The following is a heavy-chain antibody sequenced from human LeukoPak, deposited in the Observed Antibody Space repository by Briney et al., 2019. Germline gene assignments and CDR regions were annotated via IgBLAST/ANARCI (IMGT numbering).Heavy chain of an antibody. J-gene: IGHJ4*02. CDR2: ISTYNGDT. V-gene: IGHV1-18*01. Sequence: GALVKVSCKASGYTFTTYGISWLRQAPGQGLEWMAWISTYNGDTNYAQKLQGRLTLTTDTSTSTVYMELRSLRSDDTAVYYCARRGSVDTPMSNWEWWYWGQGTLVTVSS. CDR3: ARRGSVDTPMSNWEWWY. D-gene: IGHD5-18*01. CDR1: GYTFTTYG.